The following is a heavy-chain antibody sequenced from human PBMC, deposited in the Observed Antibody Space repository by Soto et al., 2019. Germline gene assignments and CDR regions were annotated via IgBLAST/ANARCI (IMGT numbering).Heavy chain of an antibody. CDR1: GFTFSSYW. Sequence: GGSLRLSCAASGFTFSSYWMHWVRQAPGKGLVWVSRINSDGSSTSYADSVKGRFTISRDNAKNTLYLQMNSLRAEDTAVYYCAMPFTSGYDYDYWGQGTLVTVSS. D-gene: IGHD5-12*01. CDR3: AMPFTSGYDYDY. V-gene: IGHV3-74*01. CDR2: INSDGSST. J-gene: IGHJ4*02.